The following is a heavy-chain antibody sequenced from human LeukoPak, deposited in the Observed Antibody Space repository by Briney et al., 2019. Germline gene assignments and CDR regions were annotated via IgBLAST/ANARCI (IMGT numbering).Heavy chain of an antibody. CDR2: ITDSGGYT. V-gene: IGHV3-23*01. CDR1: GLTFSRYA. J-gene: IGHJ4*02. CDR3: ATYPRPHFNY. Sequence: GGSLRLSCAASGLTFSRYAVSWVRQAPGKGLQWVSGITDSGGYTYYADSVKGRFTISRGNSRNTLYLQMNSLRAEDTAVYYCATYPRPHFNYWGQGTLVTVSS. D-gene: IGHD2-2*02.